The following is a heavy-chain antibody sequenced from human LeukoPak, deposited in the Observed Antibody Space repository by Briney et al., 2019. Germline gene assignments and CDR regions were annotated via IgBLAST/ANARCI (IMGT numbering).Heavy chain of an antibody. CDR3: TSITFGGVTVPSDY. J-gene: IGHJ4*02. V-gene: IGHV3-49*03. Sequence: PGGSLRLSCTASGFTFGDYAMSWFRQAPGKGLEWVGFIRSKAYGGTTEYAASVKGRFTISRDDSKSIAYLQMNSLKTEDTAVYYCTSITFGGVTVPSDYWGQGTLVTVSS. CDR2: IRSKAYGGTT. D-gene: IGHD3-16*02. CDR1: GFTFGDYA.